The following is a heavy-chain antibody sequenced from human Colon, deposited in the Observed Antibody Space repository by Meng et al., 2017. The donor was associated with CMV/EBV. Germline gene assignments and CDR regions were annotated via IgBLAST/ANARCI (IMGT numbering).Heavy chain of an antibody. CDR2: INTLENSI. J-gene: IGHJ6*02. D-gene: IGHD6-13*01. V-gene: IGHV3-48*03. Sequence: GESLKISCVASGFIFSNYEMNWVRQAPGNGLEWVAYINTLENSIFYADSVKGRFTISRDNAKNSLFLQMNSLRAEDTALYYCTRNPGSSPAGGDGMDVWGQGTTVTVSS. CDR3: TRNPGSSPAGGDGMDV. CDR1: GFIFSNYE.